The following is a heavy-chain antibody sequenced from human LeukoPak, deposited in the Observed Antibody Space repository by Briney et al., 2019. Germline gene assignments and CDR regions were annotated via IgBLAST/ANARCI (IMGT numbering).Heavy chain of an antibody. V-gene: IGHV4-59*12. CDR2: IHYSGST. J-gene: IGHJ3*02. Sequence: SETLSLTCTVSGGSISSYYWSWIRQPPGKGLEWIGYIHYSGSTNYNPSLKRRVTISVDTSKNQFSLKLSSVTAADTAVYYCARVTPWDSSGWYGYAFDIWGQGTMVTVSS. CDR3: ARVTPWDSSGWYGYAFDI. CDR1: GGSISSYY. D-gene: IGHD6-19*01.